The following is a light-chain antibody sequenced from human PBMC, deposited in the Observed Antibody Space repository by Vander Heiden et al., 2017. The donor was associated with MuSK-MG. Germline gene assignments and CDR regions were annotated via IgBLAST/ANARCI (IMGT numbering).Light chain of an antibody. J-gene: IGKJ4*01. CDR3: QQYYRTPLT. CDR1: QSVLYSSNNKNY. Sequence: DIVMTQSPDSLSVSLGERATINCKSSQSVLYSSNNKNYVAWYQQKSGQPPKLLFYWASTRESGVPDRFSGSGSGTDFTLSISSLQAEDVAVYYCQQYYRTPLTFGGGTKVEIK. CDR2: WAS. V-gene: IGKV4-1*01.